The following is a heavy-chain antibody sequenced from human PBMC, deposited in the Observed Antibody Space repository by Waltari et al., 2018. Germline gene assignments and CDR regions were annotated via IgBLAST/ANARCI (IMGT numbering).Heavy chain of an antibody. CDR2: ISNDGNEK. CDR3: ARVFAGMVRIYYYMDV. V-gene: IGHV3-30*05. D-gene: IGHD5-18*01. CDR1: AFTFSNYA. Sequence: QVQLVESGGGVVQPGRALRLSCAASAFTFSNYAMHWVRQAPGKGVEWVECISNDGNEKFYAHPVEGRFTGSREKSKNKLFLQMNRLRTEGTAVYYCARVFAGMVRIYYYMDVWGKGTTVTVSS. J-gene: IGHJ6*03.